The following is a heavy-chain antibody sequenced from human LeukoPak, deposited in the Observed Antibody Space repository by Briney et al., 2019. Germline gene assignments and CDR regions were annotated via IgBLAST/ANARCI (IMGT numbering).Heavy chain of an antibody. D-gene: IGHD2/OR15-2a*01. CDR1: GNYW. J-gene: IGHJ4*02. CDR2: INSDGSWT. CDR3: VSFYETY. Sequence: GGSLRLSCAASGNYWMHWVRQVPGKGLVWVSHINSDGSWTSYADSVKGRFTISKDNAKNTAYLQMNSLRAEDTAVYYCVSFYETYWGRGTLVTVSS. V-gene: IGHV3-74*01.